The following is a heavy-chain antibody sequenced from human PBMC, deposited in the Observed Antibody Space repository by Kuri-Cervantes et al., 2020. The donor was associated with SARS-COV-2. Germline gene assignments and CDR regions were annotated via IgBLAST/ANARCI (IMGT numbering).Heavy chain of an antibody. D-gene: IGHD3-3*01. CDR2: IYYSGST. V-gene: IGHV4-59*08. Sequence: SETLSLTCTVSGGSISSYYWSWIRQPPGKGLEWIGYIYYSGSTNYNPSLKSRVTISVGTSKNQFSLKLSSVTAADTAVYYCARQMMSSITIFGVVITRNWFDPWGQGTLVTVSS. CDR3: ARQMMSSITIFGVVITRNWFDP. J-gene: IGHJ5*02. CDR1: GGSISSYY.